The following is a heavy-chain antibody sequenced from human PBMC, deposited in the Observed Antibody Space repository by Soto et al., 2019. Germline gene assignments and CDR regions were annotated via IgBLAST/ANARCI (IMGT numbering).Heavy chain of an antibody. CDR2: IKQDGSEK. CDR1: GFTFSSYW. CDR3: ARDPLVVPFSVGSYYYYGMDA. J-gene: IGHJ6*02. Sequence: PGGSLRLSCAASGFTFSSYWMSWVRQAPGKGLEWVANIKQDGSEKYYVDSVKGRFTITRDNAKNSLYLQMNSLRAEDTAVYYCARDPLVVPFSVGSYYYYGMDAWGQGTTVTVSS. D-gene: IGHD2-2*01. V-gene: IGHV3-7*05.